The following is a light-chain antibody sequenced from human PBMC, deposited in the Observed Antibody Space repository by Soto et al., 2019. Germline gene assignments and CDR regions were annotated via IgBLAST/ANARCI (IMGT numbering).Light chain of an antibody. CDR3: QQYGNSPIT. CDR2: GAS. V-gene: IGKV3-20*01. Sequence: EIVLTQSPGTLSLSPGERATLSCRASESVSSSYLGWYQQKPGQAPRLLIYGASSRATGIPDRFSGSGSGTDFTLTINRLEPEDFAVYYCQQYGNSPITFGQGTRLEIK. J-gene: IGKJ5*01. CDR1: ESVSSSY.